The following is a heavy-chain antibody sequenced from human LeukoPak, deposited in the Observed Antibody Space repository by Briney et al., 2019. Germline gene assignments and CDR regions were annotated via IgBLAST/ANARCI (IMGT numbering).Heavy chain of an antibody. Sequence: GGSLRLSCTASGFTFSSHGFHWVRQAPGKGLEWVAVIWYDGSNQYYTESVKGRFTITRDDSKNTLYLQMNSLRAEDTAVYYCAGDVGNFLSGTAHFDYWGQGTLVTVSS. V-gene: IGHV3-33*01. CDR1: GFTFSSHG. J-gene: IGHJ4*02. CDR2: IWYDGSNQ. D-gene: IGHD3-10*01. CDR3: AGDVGNFLSGTAHFDY.